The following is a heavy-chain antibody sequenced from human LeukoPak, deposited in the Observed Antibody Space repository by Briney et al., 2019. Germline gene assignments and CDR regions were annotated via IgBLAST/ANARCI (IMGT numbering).Heavy chain of an antibody. Sequence: SETLSLTCTVSGGSIIGHWWSWIRQPPGKGLEWLRDIFYSSGSTNYNPSLKSRLTMSLDTSKNQCSLKLTSVTAADTAMYYCARRNTADASIDFWGQGTLVTASS. CDR2: IFYSSGST. CDR3: ARRNTADASIDF. CDR1: GGSIIGHW. V-gene: IGHV4-59*08. J-gene: IGHJ4*02. D-gene: IGHD2/OR15-2a*01.